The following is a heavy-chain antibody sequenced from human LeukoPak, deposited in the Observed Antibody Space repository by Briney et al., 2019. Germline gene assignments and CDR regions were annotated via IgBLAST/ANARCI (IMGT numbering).Heavy chain of an antibody. Sequence: GGSLRLSCAASGFPFSSYAMSWVRQAAGKGLEWVSGISWNSGSIGYADSVKGRFTISRDNAKDSLYLQMNSLRAEDTALYYCAKVADSSGWYYFDYWGQGTLVTVSS. D-gene: IGHD6-19*01. V-gene: IGHV3-9*01. CDR1: GFPFSSYA. J-gene: IGHJ4*02. CDR2: ISWNSGSI. CDR3: AKVADSSGWYYFDY.